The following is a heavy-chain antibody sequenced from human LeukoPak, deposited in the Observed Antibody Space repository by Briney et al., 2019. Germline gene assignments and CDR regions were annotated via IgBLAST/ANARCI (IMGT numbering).Heavy chain of an antibody. V-gene: IGHV4-59*01. D-gene: IGHD5-18*01. CDR3: ARVGNPDEWIQLWWGAFDI. CDR1: GGSISSYY. J-gene: IGHJ3*02. CDR2: IYYSGST. Sequence: SETLSLTCTVSGGSISSYYWSWIRQPPGKGLEWIGYIYYSGSTNYNPSLKSRVTISVDTSKNQFSPRLSSVTAADTAVYYCARVGNPDEWIQLWWGAFDIWGQGTMVTVSS.